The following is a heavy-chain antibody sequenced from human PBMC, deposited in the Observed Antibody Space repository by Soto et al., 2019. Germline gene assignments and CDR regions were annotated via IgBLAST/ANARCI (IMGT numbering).Heavy chain of an antibody. V-gene: IGHV4-59*08. CDR1: GGSFSGDY. J-gene: IGHJ5*02. D-gene: IGHD2-2*02. CDR3: ARGYCSSTICYIWDNWFDP. Sequence: SETLSLTCAVYGGSFSGDYWSWIRQPPGKGLEWIGYIYYSGSTNYNPSLKSRVTISVDTSKNQFSLKLSSVTAADTAVYYCARGYCSSTICYIWDNWFDPWGQGTLVTVSS. CDR2: IYYSGST.